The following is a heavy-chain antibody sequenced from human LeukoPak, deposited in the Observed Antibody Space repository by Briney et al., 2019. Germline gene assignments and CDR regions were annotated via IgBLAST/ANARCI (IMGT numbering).Heavy chain of an antibody. CDR2: IIPILGIA. D-gene: IGHD6-13*01. CDR1: GGTFSSYA. J-gene: IGHJ4*02. Sequence: GSSVKVSFKASGGTFSSYAISWVRQAPGQGLEWMGRIIPILGIANYAQKFQGRVTITADKSTSTAYMELSSLRSEDTAVYYCARVKAAAGTETDYWGQGTLVTVSS. V-gene: IGHV1-69*04. CDR3: ARVKAAAGTETDY.